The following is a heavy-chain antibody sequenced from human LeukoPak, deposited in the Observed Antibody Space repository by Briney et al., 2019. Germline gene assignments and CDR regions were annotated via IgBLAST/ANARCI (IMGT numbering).Heavy chain of an antibody. J-gene: IGHJ4*02. CDR1: GFTFSSYW. CDR3: ARHTSGQPFDY. Sequence: GGSLRLSCAASGFTFSSYWMNWVRQAPGKGLEWVAYIKKDGSEKYYVDSVKGRFTISRDDTKSSLYLQMNSLRAEDAAVYYCARHTSGQPFDYWGQGTLVTVSS. CDR2: IKKDGSEK. D-gene: IGHD6-19*01. V-gene: IGHV3-7*05.